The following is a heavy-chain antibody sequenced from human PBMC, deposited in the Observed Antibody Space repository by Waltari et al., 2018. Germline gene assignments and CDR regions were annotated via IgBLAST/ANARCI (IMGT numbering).Heavy chain of an antibody. CDR3: ANLRRPGLYYYYYMDV. D-gene: IGHD5-12*01. V-gene: IGHV3-23*04. CDR1: GFTFSSYA. J-gene: IGHJ6*03. Sequence: EVQLVESGGGLVQPGGSLRLSCAASGFTFSSYAMSWVRQAPGTGLGGGSAISGSGGRTYNADSVQRRFTISRVNSTNTLYLQMNSLIAEDTAVYYCANLRRPGLYYYYYMDVWGKGTTVTVSS. CDR2: ISGSGGRT.